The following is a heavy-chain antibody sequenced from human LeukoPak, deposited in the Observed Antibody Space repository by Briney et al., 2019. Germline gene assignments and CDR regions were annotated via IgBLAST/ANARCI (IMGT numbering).Heavy chain of an antibody. Sequence: SETLSLICTVSGDSITSYYWTWIRQPPGKGLEWVGYMYHSGTTSNNPSLKSRVTISVDTSKNHFSLKVRSVTAADTAVYYCARGLGWGATIFDYWGQGALVTVSS. CDR2: MYHSGTT. CDR3: ARGLGWGATIFDY. D-gene: IGHD1-26*01. V-gene: IGHV4-59*01. J-gene: IGHJ4*02. CDR1: GDSITSYY.